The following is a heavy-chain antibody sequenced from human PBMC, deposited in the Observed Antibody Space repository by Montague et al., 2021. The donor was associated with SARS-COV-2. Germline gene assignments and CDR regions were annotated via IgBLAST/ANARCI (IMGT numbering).Heavy chain of an antibody. V-gene: IGHV3-30-3*01. CDR2: ISYDGSNK. CDR3: ARDLTYGSGRSYYYYGMDV. J-gene: IGHJ6*02. D-gene: IGHD3-10*01. CDR1: GFTFSSYA. Sequence: SLRLSCAASGFTFSSYAMHWVRQAPGKGLEWVAVISYDGSNKYYADSVKGRFTISRDNSKNTLYLQTNSLRAEDTAVYYRARDLTYGSGRSYYYYGMDVWGQGTTVTVSS.